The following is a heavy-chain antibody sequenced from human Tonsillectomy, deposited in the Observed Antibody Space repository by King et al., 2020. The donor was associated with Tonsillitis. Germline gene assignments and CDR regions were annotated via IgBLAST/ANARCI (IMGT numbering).Heavy chain of an antibody. CDR3: ARGRWFGQQLPLGYYWFDY. CDR2: IRGTDGFI. J-gene: IGHJ4*02. D-gene: IGHD3-10*01. V-gene: IGHV3-23*04. Sequence: VQLVESGGGLVQPGGSLRLSCAASGFTFSNFDMSWVRQAPGKGLEWVSSIRGTDGFIYYADSVQGRFTISRDNSKKTGSLQMNSLRAEDSAIYYCARGRWFGQQLPLGYYWFDYWGQGTLVTVSS. CDR1: GFTFSNFD.